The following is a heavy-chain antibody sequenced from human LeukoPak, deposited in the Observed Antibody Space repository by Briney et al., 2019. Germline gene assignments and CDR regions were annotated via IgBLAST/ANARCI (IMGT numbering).Heavy chain of an antibody. D-gene: IGHD3-22*01. CDR1: GGSISSSSYY. Sequence: SETPSLTCTVSGGSISSSSYYWGWIRQPPGKGLEWIGSIYYSGSTYYDPSLKSRVTISVDTSKNQFSLKLSSVTAADTAVYYCARDYRYYYDSSGYSVIDYWGQGTLVTVSS. CDR3: ARDYRYYYDSSGYSVIDY. CDR2: IYYSGST. J-gene: IGHJ4*02. V-gene: IGHV4-39*07.